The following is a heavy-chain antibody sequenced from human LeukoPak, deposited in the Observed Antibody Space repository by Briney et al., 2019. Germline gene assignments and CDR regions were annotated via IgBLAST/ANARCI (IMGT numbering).Heavy chain of an antibody. D-gene: IGHD3-3*01. CDR1: GYTFTSYY. Sequence: ASVKVSCKASGYTFTSYYMHWVRQAPGQGLEWMGIINPSGGSTSYAQKFQGRVTMTRDTSTSTVYMELSRLRSDDTAVYYCARDLGYYDFWSGYPPPHYDSAFDIWGQGTMVTVSS. J-gene: IGHJ3*02. V-gene: IGHV1-46*01. CDR3: ARDLGYYDFWSGYPPPHYDSAFDI. CDR2: INPSGGST.